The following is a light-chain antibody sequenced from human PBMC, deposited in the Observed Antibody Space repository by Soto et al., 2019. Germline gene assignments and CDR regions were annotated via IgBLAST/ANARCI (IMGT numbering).Light chain of an antibody. Sequence: QSVLTQPASVSGSPGQSITISCTGTSRDVGGYNYVSWYQQHPGKAPELMIFDVSSRPSGVSNRFSGSKSGNTASLTISGLQAEDEADYYCSSYTGSSTVFGTGTKVTVL. V-gene: IGLV2-14*03. J-gene: IGLJ1*01. CDR2: DVS. CDR1: SRDVGGYNY. CDR3: SSYTGSSTV.